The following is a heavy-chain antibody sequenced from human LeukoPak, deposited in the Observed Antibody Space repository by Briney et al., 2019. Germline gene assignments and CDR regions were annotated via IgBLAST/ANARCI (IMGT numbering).Heavy chain of an antibody. CDR1: GFTFSSYA. CDR3: VVVSYCAVDCYDY. D-gene: IGHD2-21*01. V-gene: IGHV3-23*01. CDR2: ISGSGGRT. J-gene: IGHJ4*02. Sequence: PGGSLRLSCAASGFTFSSYAMSWVRQAPGKGLEWVSAISGSGGRTYYADSVRGRFTISRDNSKNTVYVQMNSLRAEDTAIYSCVVVSYCAVDCYDYWGQGTLVTVSS.